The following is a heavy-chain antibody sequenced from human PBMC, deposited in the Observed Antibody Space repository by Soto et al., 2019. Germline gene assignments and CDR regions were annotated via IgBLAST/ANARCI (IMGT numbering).Heavy chain of an antibody. V-gene: IGHV1-18*01. CDR1: GYTFTNYG. J-gene: IGHJ4*02. Sequence: GASVKVSCKASGYTFTNYGLNWVRQAPGQGLEWMGWISPYNGNTNYAQMLQGRVTMTTDTSTSTAYMELRSLRSDDTAVYYGARSGSNGYYLDYWGQGTLVTVSS. D-gene: IGHD3-22*01. CDR2: ISPYNGNT. CDR3: ARSGSNGYYLDY.